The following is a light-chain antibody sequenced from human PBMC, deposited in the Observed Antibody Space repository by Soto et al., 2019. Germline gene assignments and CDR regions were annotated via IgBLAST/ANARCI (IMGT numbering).Light chain of an antibody. Sequence: DIQMAQSPSSLSASVGDRVTITCRASQGISTYLNWYQQKPGKAPKLLINEASSLQDGIPPRFSGSGSGTEVTLTISSLQPDDFATYYCQQSYTSPGFTFGPGTKVDIK. V-gene: IGKV1-39*01. J-gene: IGKJ3*01. CDR2: EAS. CDR3: QQSYTSPGFT. CDR1: QGISTY.